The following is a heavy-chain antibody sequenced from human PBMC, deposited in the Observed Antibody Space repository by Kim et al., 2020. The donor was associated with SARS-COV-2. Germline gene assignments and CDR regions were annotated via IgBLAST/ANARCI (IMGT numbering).Heavy chain of an antibody. D-gene: IGHD3-10*01. CDR1: GFTFGGYA. Sequence: GGSLRLSCAASGFTFGGYAMHWVRQVPGKGLEWVSTISSNSASRFYADSVRGRFSISRDNAKNSVHLQMNSLRPEDTALYYCAKDGYFHGSEFLYWRQGPLVTVS. CDR3: AKDGYFHGSEFLY. J-gene: IGHJ4*02. V-gene: IGHV3-9*01. CDR2: ISSNSASR.